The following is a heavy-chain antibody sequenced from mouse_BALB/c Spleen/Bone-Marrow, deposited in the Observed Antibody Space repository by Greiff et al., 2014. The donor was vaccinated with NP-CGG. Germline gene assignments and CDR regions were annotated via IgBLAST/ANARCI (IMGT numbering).Heavy chain of an antibody. CDR2: IDPANGNT. CDR3: ATLTTVVDAMDY. CDR1: GFNIKDTY. Sequence: VQLQQSGAELVKPGASVKLSCTASGFNIKDTYMHWVKQWPEQGLEWIGRIDPANGNTKYDPKFQGKATITADTSSNTAYLQLSSLTSEDTAVYYCATLTTVVDAMDYWGQGTSVTVSS. V-gene: IGHV14-3*02. D-gene: IGHD1-1*01. J-gene: IGHJ4*01.